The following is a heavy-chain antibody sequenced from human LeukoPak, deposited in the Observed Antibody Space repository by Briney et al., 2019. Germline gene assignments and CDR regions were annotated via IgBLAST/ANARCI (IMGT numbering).Heavy chain of an antibody. Sequence: SETLSLTCTVSGGSISSGGYYWSWIRQHPGKGLEWIRYIYYSGSTYYNPSLKSRVTISVDTSKNQFSLKLSSVTAADTAVYYCARDSGRDGYSFDYWGQGTLVTVSS. V-gene: IGHV4-31*03. CDR2: IYYSGST. J-gene: IGHJ4*02. D-gene: IGHD5-24*01. CDR1: GGSISSGGYY. CDR3: ARDSGRDGYSFDY.